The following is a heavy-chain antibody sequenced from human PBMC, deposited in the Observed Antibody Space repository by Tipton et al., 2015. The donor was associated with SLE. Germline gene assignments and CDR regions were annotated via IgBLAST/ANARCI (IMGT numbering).Heavy chain of an antibody. Sequence: QSGAEVKKPGASVKVSCKASGYTFTSYYMHWVRQAPGQGLEWMGVINPSAGSTSYAQKFQGRVIVTRDTSTRTAYMELSSLRSEDTAVYYCARDGSSSSYFDYWGQGTLVTVSS. V-gene: IGHV1-46*01. J-gene: IGHJ4*02. D-gene: IGHD6-13*01. CDR3: ARDGSSSSYFDY. CDR1: GYTFTSYY. CDR2: INPSAGST.